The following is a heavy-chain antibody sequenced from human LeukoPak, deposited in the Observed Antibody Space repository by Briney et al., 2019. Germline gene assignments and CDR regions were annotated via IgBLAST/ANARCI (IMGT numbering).Heavy chain of an antibody. V-gene: IGHV3-23*01. D-gene: IGHD6-19*01. Sequence: PGGSLRLSCAASGFIFSNYAMSWVRQAPGRGLEWVSAISRSGRYYADSVKGRFTISRDDSKYILYLQMNSLRVEDAAVYYCAKDVPHSGWAFDIWGQGTLVTVSS. J-gene: IGHJ3*02. CDR3: AKDVPHSGWAFDI. CDR1: GFIFSNYA. CDR2: ISRSGR.